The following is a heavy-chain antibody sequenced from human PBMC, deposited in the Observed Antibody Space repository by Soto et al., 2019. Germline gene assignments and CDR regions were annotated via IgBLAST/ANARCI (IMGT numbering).Heavy chain of an antibody. Sequence: HPGGSLRLSCAASGFTFSSYGMHWVRQAPGKGLEWVAVIWYDGSNKYYADSVKGRFTISRDNSKNTLYLQMNSLRAEDTAVYYCAREGEAAANEYYYYYYGMDVWGQGTTVTVSS. CDR2: IWYDGSNK. CDR1: GFTFSSYG. D-gene: IGHD6-13*01. J-gene: IGHJ6*02. CDR3: AREGEAAANEYYYYYYGMDV. V-gene: IGHV3-33*01.